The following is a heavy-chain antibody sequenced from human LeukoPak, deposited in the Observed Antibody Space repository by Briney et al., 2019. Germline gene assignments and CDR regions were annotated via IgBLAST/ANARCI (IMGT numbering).Heavy chain of an antibody. J-gene: IGHJ4*02. CDR3: AKSPVAGTYFLDY. V-gene: IGHV3-30*18. CDR2: IPYDGSDK. Sequence: AGGSLRLSCAASGFTFSSYDMHWVRQAPGKGLEWVAVIPYDGSDKYYADSVKGRFTISRDSSKNTLYLQMTSLRAEDTALYFCAKSPVAGTYFLDYWGQGTLVTVSS. CDR1: GFTFSSYD. D-gene: IGHD6-19*01.